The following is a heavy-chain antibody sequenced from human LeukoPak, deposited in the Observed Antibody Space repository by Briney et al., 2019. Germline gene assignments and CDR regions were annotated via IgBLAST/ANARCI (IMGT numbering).Heavy chain of an antibody. CDR3: ARVVPAAMRNNYYYYMDV. CDR2: INPNSGGT. J-gene: IGHJ6*03. D-gene: IGHD2-2*01. V-gene: IGHV1-2*06. CDR1: GYTFTGYY. Sequence: ASVKVSCKASGYTFTGYYMHWVRQAPGQGLEWMGRINPNSGGTNYAQKFQGRVTMTRDTSISTAYMELSRLRSDDTAVYYCARVVPAAMRNNYYYYMDVRGKGTTVTVSS.